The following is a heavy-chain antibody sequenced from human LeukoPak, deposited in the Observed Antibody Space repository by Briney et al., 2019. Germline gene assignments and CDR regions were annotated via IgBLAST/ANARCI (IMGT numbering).Heavy chain of an antibody. CDR2: IKQDGSEK. J-gene: IGHJ3*02. Sequence: TGGSLRLSCAASGFTFSSYSMNWVRQAPGKGLEWVANIKQDGSEKYYVDSVKGRFTISRDNAKNSLYLQMNSLRAEDTAVYYCARDKLMWSDAFDIWGQGTMVTVSS. V-gene: IGHV3-7*01. CDR3: ARDKLMWSDAFDI. D-gene: IGHD2-21*01. CDR1: GFTFSSYS.